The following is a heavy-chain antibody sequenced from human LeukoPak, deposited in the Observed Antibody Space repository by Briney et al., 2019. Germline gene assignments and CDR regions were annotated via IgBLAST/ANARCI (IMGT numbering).Heavy chain of an antibody. D-gene: IGHD1-26*01. CDR3: ARSVGATMRKNLYFDY. Sequence: GASLRLSCAASGFTFSNAWMSWVRQAPGKGLEWVSLIYSGGSTYYADSVKGRFTVSRDNSKNTLDLQMNSLRAEDTAVYYCARSVGATMRKNLYFDYWGQGTLVTVSS. J-gene: IGHJ4*02. CDR2: IYSGGST. V-gene: IGHV3-53*01. CDR1: GFTFSNAW.